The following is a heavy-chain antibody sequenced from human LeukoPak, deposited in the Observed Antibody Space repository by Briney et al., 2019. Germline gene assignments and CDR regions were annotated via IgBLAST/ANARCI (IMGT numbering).Heavy chain of an antibody. CDR1: GYSISSGYY. J-gene: IGHJ3*02. V-gene: IGHV4-38-2*02. Sequence: PSETPSLTCTVSGYSISSGYYWGWIRQPPGKGLEWIGSIYHSGSPYYNPSLKSRVTISVDTSKNQFSLKLSSVTAADTAVYYCARDDAFDIWGQGTMVTVSS. CDR2: IYHSGSP. CDR3: ARDDAFDI.